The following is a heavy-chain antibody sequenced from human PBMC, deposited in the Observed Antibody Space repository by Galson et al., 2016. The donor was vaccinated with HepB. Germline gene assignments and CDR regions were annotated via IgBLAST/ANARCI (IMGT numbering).Heavy chain of an antibody. CDR2: INSDDSDI. CDR3: ARGHVANGH. D-gene: IGHD2-21*01. CDR1: GFTFTKFW. V-gene: IGHV3-74*03. Sequence: SLRLSCAASGFTFTKFWMHWFRQVPGKGPVWIARINSDDSDITYADSGKGRFTVSRDNAKNTVFLQMSSLRVEDTAVYYCARGHVANGHWGQGSMVIVSS. J-gene: IGHJ4*02.